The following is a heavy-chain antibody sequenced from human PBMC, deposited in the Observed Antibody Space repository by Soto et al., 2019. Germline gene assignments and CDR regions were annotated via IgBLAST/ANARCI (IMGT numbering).Heavy chain of an antibody. Sequence: QVQLVESGGGVVQPGRSLTLSCEVSGFTFTTHGMHWVRQSPGKGLEWVAGIAYDGSNRNYGDSVKGRFIVSRHNPKKTLYLQMNSLRDEDTAVYFCARDRGGSWTFDYWGQRTLVIVSS. D-gene: IGHD6-13*01. V-gene: IGHV3-30*03. CDR2: IAYDGSNR. J-gene: IGHJ4*02. CDR1: GFTFTTHG. CDR3: ARDRGGSWTFDY.